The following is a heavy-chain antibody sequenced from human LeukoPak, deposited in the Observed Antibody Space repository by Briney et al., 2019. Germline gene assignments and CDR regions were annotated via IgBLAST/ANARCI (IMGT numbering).Heavy chain of an antibody. CDR2: TYCSGST. J-gene: IGHJ6*04. Sequence: PSETLSLTCTVSSVSISSYYWRWIRQPPGKGLEGIGYTYCSGSTNYHPTLKSRVTISVHTSKNQLSLKLSSVTAAGPAVYYCARDGAAAGYYFYGMDVCGEGATVTVSS. CDR1: SVSISSYY. D-gene: IGHD6-13*01. CDR3: ARDGAAAGYYFYGMDV. V-gene: IGHV4-59*01.